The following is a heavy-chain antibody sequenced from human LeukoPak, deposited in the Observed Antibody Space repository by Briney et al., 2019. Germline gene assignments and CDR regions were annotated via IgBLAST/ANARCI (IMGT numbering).Heavy chain of an antibody. V-gene: IGHV1-2*02. D-gene: IGHD3-10*02. CDR2: IDPNSGGT. CDR3: ARSWCPGLAIAVMDV. CDR1: GYTFTGYY. J-gene: IGHJ6*03. Sequence: ASVKVSCKASGYTFTGYYMHWVRQAPGQGLEWMGWIDPNSGGTNYAQKFQGRVTMTRDTSISTAYMELSRLRSDDTAVYYCARSWCPGLAIAVMDVWGKGTTVTISS.